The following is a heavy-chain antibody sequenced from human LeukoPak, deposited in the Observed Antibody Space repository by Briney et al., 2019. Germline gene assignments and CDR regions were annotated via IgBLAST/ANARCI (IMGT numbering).Heavy chain of an antibody. J-gene: IGHJ4*02. Sequence: SETLSLTCTVSGGSISSYYWSWIRQPPGKGLEWIGYIYYSGSTNYNPSLKSRVTISVDTSRNQFSLNLSSVTAADTAVYYCARARFGESAYTFDYWGQGTLVTVSS. V-gene: IGHV4-59*01. CDR1: GGSISSYY. CDR3: ARARFGESAYTFDY. CDR2: IYYSGST. D-gene: IGHD3-10*01.